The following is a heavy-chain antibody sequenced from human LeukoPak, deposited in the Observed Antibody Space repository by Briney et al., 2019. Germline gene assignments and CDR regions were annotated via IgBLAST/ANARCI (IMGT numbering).Heavy chain of an antibody. CDR2: IWYDGSNK. V-gene: IGHV3-33*01. D-gene: IGHD6-19*01. CDR3: ARDEPGSGWYN. Sequence: GGSLRLSCAASGFTFSSYGMHWVRQAPGKGLEWVAVIWYDGSNKYYGDSVKGRFTISRDNSKNTLYLQMHSLRAEDTAIYYCARDEPGSGWYNWGQGTLVTVSS. CDR1: GFTFSSYG. J-gene: IGHJ1*01.